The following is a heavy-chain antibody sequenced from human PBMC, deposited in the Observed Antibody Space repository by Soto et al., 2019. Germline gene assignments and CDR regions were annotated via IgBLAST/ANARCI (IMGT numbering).Heavy chain of an antibody. J-gene: IGHJ6*03. Sequence: PGGSLRLSCAASGFTFSNAWMSWVRQAPGKGLEWVGRIKSKTDGGTTDYAAPVKGRFTISRDDSKNTLYLQMNSLKTEDTAVYYCTTGGPGVRYFAWLSARKRVYYLEVWGKGTTVTVSS. CDR1: GFTFSNAW. CDR3: TTGGPGVRYFAWLSARKRVYYLEV. CDR2: IKSKTDGGTT. D-gene: IGHD3-9*01. V-gene: IGHV3-15*01.